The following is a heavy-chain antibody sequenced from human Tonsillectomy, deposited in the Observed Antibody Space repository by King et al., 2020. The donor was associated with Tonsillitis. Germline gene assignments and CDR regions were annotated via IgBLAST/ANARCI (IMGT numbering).Heavy chain of an antibody. CDR3: ARESEYYYDSSGSIPGSYFDL. V-gene: IGHV4-30-4*01. CDR1: GGSISSGDYY. D-gene: IGHD3-22*01. CDR2: IYYSGST. J-gene: IGHJ2*01. Sequence: VQLQESGPGLVKPSQTLSLTCTVSGGSISSGDYYWSWIRQPPGKGLEWIGYIYYSGSTYYNPSLKSRVTISVDTSKNQFSLKLSSVTAADTAVYYCARESEYYYDSSGSIPGSYFDLWGRGTLVTVSS.